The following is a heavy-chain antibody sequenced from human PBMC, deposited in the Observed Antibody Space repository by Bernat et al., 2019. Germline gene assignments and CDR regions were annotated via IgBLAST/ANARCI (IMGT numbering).Heavy chain of an antibody. CDR2: ISSISSYT. V-gene: IGHV3-11*05. CDR1: GFTFTDFY. J-gene: IGHJ6*03. Sequence: HVQLVESGGVLVKPGGSLRLPCAASGFTFTDFYMNWIRQTPGRGLEWVSYISSISSYTNYADSVKGRFTISRDDAKNTLYLQMNSMRAEDTALYYCARGTSTSAPYMDVWGKGTTVTVSS. CDR3: ARGTSTSAPYMDV.